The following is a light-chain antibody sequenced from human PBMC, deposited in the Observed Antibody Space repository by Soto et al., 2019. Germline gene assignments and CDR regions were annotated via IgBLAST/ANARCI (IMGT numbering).Light chain of an antibody. J-gene: IGKJ3*01. V-gene: IGKV1-5*03. Sequence: IQLTQSPSTLSASAGDRVTITCLVSQTLNGWLAWYQHKPGNAPKLLIFKASNLQSWVPSRFSGSGSGTEFTLTISSLQPDDSATYYCQQYNNYSFTFGPGTKVEIK. CDR2: KAS. CDR3: QQYNNYSFT. CDR1: QTLNGW.